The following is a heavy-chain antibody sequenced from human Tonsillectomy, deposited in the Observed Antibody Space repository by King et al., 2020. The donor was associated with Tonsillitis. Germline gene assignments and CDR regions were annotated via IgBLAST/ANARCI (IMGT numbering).Heavy chain of an antibody. V-gene: IGHV2-70*01. D-gene: IGHD3-22*01. J-gene: IGHJ3*02. CDR2: IDWDDVK. CDR3: ARMLVDSSGYYLWAFDI. Sequence: TLKESGPALVKPTQTLTLTCTFSGFSLSTSGMCVSWIRQPPGKALEWLALIDWDDVKYYSTSLKTSLTISKDTSKNQVVLKMTNMDTVDTATYYCARMLVDSSGYYLWAFDIWGQGTMVTVSS. CDR1: GFSLSTSGMC.